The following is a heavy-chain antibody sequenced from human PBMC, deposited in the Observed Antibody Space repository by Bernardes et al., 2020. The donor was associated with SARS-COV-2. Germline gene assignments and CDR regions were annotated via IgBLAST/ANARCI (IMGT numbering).Heavy chain of an antibody. CDR1: GYTFTSYG. J-gene: IGHJ5*02. Sequence: ASVKVSCKASGYTFTSYGISWVRQAPGQGLEWMGWISAYNGNTNYAQKLQGRVTMTTDTSTSTAYMELRSLRSDDTAVYYCARDGRVSDIVVVVAATPVLDPWGQGTLVTVSS. V-gene: IGHV1-18*01. D-gene: IGHD2-15*01. CDR2: ISAYNGNT. CDR3: ARDGRVSDIVVVVAATPVLDP.